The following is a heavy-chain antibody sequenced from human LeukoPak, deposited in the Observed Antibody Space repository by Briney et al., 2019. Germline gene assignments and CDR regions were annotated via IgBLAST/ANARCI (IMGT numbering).Heavy chain of an antibody. CDR3: AKDREYYDYVWGSYSTGYFDY. J-gene: IGHJ4*02. V-gene: IGHV3-33*06. D-gene: IGHD3-16*01. CDR2: IWYDGSNK. CDR1: GFTFSSYG. Sequence: PGSYLRLSCAASGFTFSSYGKHWVRQAPGKGLEWVAVIWYDGSNKYYADSVKGRFTISRDNSKNTLYLQMNSLRAEDTAVYCCAKDREYYDYVWGSYSTGYFDYWGQGTLVTVSS.